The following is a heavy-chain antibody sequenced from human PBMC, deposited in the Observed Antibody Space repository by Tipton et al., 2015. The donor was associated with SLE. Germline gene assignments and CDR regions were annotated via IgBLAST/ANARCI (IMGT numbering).Heavy chain of an antibody. CDR1: GFNFTTYT. CDR2: IQYPGSYE. V-gene: IGHV3-30*04. J-gene: IGHJ3*02. Sequence: SLRLSCAASGFNFTTYTMHWVRQAPGKGLEWLALIQYPGSYEYYADSVQGRFTISRDNSRSTLDVEMNSLRPEDTAVYYCAREGGAAGLSFDIWGQGTMVTVSS. CDR3: AREGGAAGLSFDI. D-gene: IGHD6-13*01.